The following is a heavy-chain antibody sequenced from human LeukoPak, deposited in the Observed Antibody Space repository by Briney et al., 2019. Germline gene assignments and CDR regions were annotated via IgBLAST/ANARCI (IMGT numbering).Heavy chain of an antibody. CDR1: GYTFTGYY. V-gene: IGHV1-2*02. J-gene: IGHJ5*02. CDR2: INPNSGGT. D-gene: IGHD5-18*01. CDR3: ARDTAMVTGNWFDP. Sequence: ASVKVSCKASGYTFTGYYMHWVRQAPGQGLEWMGWINPNSGGTNYAQKFQGRVTMTRDTSISTAYMELSRPRSDDTAVYYCARDTAMVTGNWFDPWGQGTLVTVSS.